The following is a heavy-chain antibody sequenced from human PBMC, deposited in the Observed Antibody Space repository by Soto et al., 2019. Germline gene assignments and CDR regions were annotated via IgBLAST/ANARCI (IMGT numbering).Heavy chain of an antibody. Sequence: SVKVSCKASGGTFSSYAISWVRQAPGQGLEWMGGIIPIFGTANYAQKFQGRVTITADESTSTAYMELSSLRSEDTAVYYCARSAIQGAGKYYDYYGPDVWGQGTKVTVAS. V-gene: IGHV1-69*13. J-gene: IGHJ6*02. CDR1: GGTFSSYA. CDR3: ARSAIQGAGKYYDYYGPDV. CDR2: IIPIFGTA. D-gene: IGHD3-10*01.